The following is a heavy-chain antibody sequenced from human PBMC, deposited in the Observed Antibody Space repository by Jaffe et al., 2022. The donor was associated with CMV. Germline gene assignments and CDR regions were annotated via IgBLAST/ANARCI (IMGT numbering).Heavy chain of an antibody. CDR3: SRGGYNNTWYAEYFQH. D-gene: IGHD6-13*01. J-gene: IGHJ1*01. CDR2: ISANGFDT. CDR1: GFTFNNYA. Sequence: EVQLWESGGGLVQPGGSLRLSCAASGFTFNNYAMSWVRQAPGKGLEWVSAISANGFDTYYPDSVKGRFTISRDNSKNTLYLQMNSLRAEDTALYYCSRGGYNNTWYAEYFQHWGQGTLVTVSS. V-gene: IGHV3-23*01.